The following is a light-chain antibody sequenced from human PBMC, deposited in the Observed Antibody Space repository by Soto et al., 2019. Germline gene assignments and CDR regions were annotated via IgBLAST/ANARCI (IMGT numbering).Light chain of an antibody. V-gene: IGLV2-14*01. J-gene: IGLJ2*01. CDR3: SSYTSSSTRV. Sequence: QSALTQPASVSGYPGQSITISCTGTSSDVGGYNYVSWCQQHPGKAPKLMIYDVSNRPSGVSNRFSGSKSGNTASLTISGLQAEDEADYYCSSYTSSSTRVFGGGTKLTVL. CDR2: DVS. CDR1: SSDVGGYNY.